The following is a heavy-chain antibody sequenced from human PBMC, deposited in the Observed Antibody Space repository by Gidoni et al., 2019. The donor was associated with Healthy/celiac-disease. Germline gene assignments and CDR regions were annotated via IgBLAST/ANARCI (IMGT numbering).Heavy chain of an antibody. CDR2: INHSGST. Sequence: QVQLQQWGAGLLKPSETLSLTCAVHGGSFSGYYWSWIRQPPGKGLEWIGEINHSGSTNYNPSLKSRVTISVDTSKNQFSLKLSSVTAADTAVYYCARYRYGDSSGYYYWGQGTLVTVSS. CDR3: ARYRYGDSSGYYY. V-gene: IGHV4-34*01. D-gene: IGHD3-22*01. CDR1: GGSFSGYY. J-gene: IGHJ4*02.